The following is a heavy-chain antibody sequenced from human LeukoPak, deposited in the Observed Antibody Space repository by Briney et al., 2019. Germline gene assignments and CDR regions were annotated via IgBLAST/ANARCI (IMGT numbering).Heavy chain of an antibody. D-gene: IGHD3-10*01. V-gene: IGHV3-21*01. J-gene: IGHJ6*03. CDR3: ARGGVNMVRGVIIPSNSYYYYMDI. CDR2: ITSGDFV. Sequence: NPGGSLRLSCAVSGFTFSAYSMNCVRQAPGKGLEWVSSITSGDFVYFADSLKGRFTISRDNAKSSLYLQMNSLRAEDTAVYYCARGGVNMVRGVIIPSNSYYYYMDIWGKGTTVTVSS. CDR1: GFTFSAYS.